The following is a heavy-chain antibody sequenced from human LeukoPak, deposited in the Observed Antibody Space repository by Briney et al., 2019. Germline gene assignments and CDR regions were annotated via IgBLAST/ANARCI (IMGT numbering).Heavy chain of an antibody. V-gene: IGHV3-7*04. CDR1: GXTFSSYW. CDR3: ARDLGYYDSSVFDY. CDR2: IKQDGSEK. Sequence: GGSLRLSCAASGXTFSSYWMSWVRQAPGKGLEWVANIKQDGSEKYYVDSVKGRFTISRDNAKNSLYLQMNSLRAEDTAVYYCARDLGYYDSSVFDYWGQGTLVTVSS. D-gene: IGHD3-22*01. J-gene: IGHJ4*02.